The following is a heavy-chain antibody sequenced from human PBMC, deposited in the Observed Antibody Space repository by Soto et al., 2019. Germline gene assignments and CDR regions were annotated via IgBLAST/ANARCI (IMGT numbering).Heavy chain of an antibody. CDR3: ARRRGTVNHYWYFDL. CDR1: GYSFTSYW. Sequence: PGESLKISCKGSGYSFTSYWIGWVRQMPGKGLEWMGIIYPGDSDTRYSPSFQGQVTISADKSISTAYLQWSSLKASDTAMYYCARRRGTVNHYWYFDLWGRGTLVTVSS. CDR2: IYPGDSDT. J-gene: IGHJ2*01. D-gene: IGHD4-17*01. V-gene: IGHV5-51*01.